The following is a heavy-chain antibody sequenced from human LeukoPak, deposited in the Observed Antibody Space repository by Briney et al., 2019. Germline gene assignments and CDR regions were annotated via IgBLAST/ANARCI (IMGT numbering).Heavy chain of an antibody. CDR2: ISAYNGNT. V-gene: IGHV1-18*01. D-gene: IGHD3-22*01. J-gene: IGHJ5*02. CDR1: GYAFTSYG. Sequence: ASVKVSCNSSGYAFTSYGISWVRQAPGQGLERMGCISAYNGNTNYAQKLQGRVTMTTDTSTSTAYMELRSLRSDDTAVYYCARAHNPDYYDSSGSNWFDPWGQGTLVTVSS. CDR3: ARAHNPDYYDSSGSNWFDP.